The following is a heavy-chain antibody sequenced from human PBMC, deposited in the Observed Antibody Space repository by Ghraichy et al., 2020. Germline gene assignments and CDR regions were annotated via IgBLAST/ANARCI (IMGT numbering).Heavy chain of an antibody. CDR3: ARDLNVVVVATLPDY. CDR1: GFTFSSYG. V-gene: IGHV3-33*01. Sequence: GESLRLSCAASGFTFSSYGMHWVRQPPGKGLEWVAVIWYDGSNKYYADSVKGRFTISRDNSKNTLYLQMNSLRAEDTAVYYCARDLNVVVVATLPDYWGQGTLVTVSS. D-gene: IGHD2-15*01. CDR2: IWYDGSNK. J-gene: IGHJ4*02.